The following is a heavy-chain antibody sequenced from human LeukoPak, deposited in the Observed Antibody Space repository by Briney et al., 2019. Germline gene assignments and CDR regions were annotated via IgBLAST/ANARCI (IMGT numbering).Heavy chain of an antibody. Sequence: SETLSLTCAVYGGSFSGYYWSWIRQPPGKGLGWIGEINHSGSTNYNPSLKSRVTISVDTSKNQFSLKLSSVTAADTAVYYCADGSGRTFDYWGQGTLDTVSS. CDR1: GGSFSGYY. CDR3: ADGSGRTFDY. V-gene: IGHV4-34*01. J-gene: IGHJ4*02. D-gene: IGHD3-10*01. CDR2: INHSGST.